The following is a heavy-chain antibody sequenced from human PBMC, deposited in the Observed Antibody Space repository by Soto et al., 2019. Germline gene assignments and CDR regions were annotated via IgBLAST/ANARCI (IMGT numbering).Heavy chain of an antibody. CDR1: GYTFTSYG. J-gene: IGHJ5*02. D-gene: IGHD6-13*01. CDR2: ISAYNGNT. V-gene: IGHV1-18*01. CDR3: ARDRPYSSSWDNWFDP. Sequence: ASVKVSCKASGYTFTSYGISWVRQAPGQGLEWMGWISAYNGNTNYAQKLQGRVTMTTDTSTSTAYMELRSLRSDDTAVYYCARDRPYSSSWDNWFDPWGQGTLVTXSS.